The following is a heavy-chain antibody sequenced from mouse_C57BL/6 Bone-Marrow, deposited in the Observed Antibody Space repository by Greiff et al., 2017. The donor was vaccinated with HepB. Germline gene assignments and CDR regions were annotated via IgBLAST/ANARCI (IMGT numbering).Heavy chain of an antibody. V-gene: IGHV7-1*01. CDR3: ARDADYYGSFDY. D-gene: IGHD1-1*01. CDR1: GFTFSDFY. Sequence: EVQVVESGGGLVQSGRSLRLSCATSGFTFSDFYMEWVRQAPGKGLEWIAASRNKANDYTTEYSASVKGRFIVSRDTSQSILYLQMNALRAEDTAMYYCARDADYYGSFDYWGQGTTLTVSS. CDR2: SRNKANDYTT. J-gene: IGHJ2*01.